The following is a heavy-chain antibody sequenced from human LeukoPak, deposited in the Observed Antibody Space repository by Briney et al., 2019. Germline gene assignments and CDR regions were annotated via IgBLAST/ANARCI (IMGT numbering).Heavy chain of an antibody. J-gene: IGHJ4*02. CDR1: GFTFDDYA. Sequence: GGSLRLSCAASGFTFDDYAMHWVRHAPGKGLEWVSGISWNSGSIAYADSVKGRFTISRDNAKNSLYLQMNSLRAEDTALYYCAKGLRITMVRGGVDYWGQGTLVTVSS. CDR2: ISWNSGSI. CDR3: AKGLRITMVRGGVDY. V-gene: IGHV3-9*01. D-gene: IGHD3-10*01.